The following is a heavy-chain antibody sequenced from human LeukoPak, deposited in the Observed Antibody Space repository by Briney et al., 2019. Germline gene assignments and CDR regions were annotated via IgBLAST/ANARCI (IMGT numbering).Heavy chain of an antibody. CDR3: ARDPNYGFDY. V-gene: IGHV3-48*03. D-gene: IGHD4-17*01. J-gene: IGHJ4*02. Sequence: PGGSLRLSCAASGFTFSSYEMNWVRQAPGKGLEWVSYISSSGSTIYYADSVKGRFTISRDNAKNPLYLQMNSLRAEDTAVYYCARDPNYGFDYWGQGTLVTVSS. CDR2: ISSSGSTI. CDR1: GFTFSSYE.